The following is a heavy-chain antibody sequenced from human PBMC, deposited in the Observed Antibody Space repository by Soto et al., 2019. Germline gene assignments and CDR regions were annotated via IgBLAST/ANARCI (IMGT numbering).Heavy chain of an antibody. Sequence: AAETLYLTSAFYGGTFNGYYWSCIRQPPGNGLDWGGEINHSGSTNYNPSLKSRVTISVDTSKNQFSLKLSSVTAADTAVYYCARRLQIRSRPQLVVVVPSWFDPWGQGTLVTVSS. CDR3: ARRLQIRSRPQLVVVVPSWFDP. V-gene: IGHV4-34*01. CDR1: GGTFNGYY. J-gene: IGHJ5*02. D-gene: IGHD2-15*01. CDR2: INHSGST.